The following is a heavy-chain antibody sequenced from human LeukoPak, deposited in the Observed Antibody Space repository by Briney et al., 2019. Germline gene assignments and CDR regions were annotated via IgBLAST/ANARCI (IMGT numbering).Heavy chain of an antibody. D-gene: IGHD3-3*01. V-gene: IGHV4-39*07. CDR2: IYYSGST. CDR1: GGSISGSSYY. Sequence: SETLSLTCTVSGGSISGSSYYWGWIRQPPGKGLEWIGSIYYSGSTYYNPSLKSRVTISVDTSKNQFSLKLSSVTAADTAVYYCARRSGLEPLEFDYWGQGTLVTVSS. J-gene: IGHJ4*02. CDR3: ARRSGLEPLEFDY.